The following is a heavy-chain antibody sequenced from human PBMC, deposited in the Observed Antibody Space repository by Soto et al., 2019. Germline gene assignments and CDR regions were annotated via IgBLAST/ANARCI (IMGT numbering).Heavy chain of an antibody. CDR3: ARRAGIAASRTWFDP. CDR2: IYYSGST. CDR1: GGSISSGGYY. D-gene: IGHD6-13*01. V-gene: IGHV4-31*03. J-gene: IGHJ5*02. Sequence: SETLSLTCTVSGGSISSGGYYWSWIRQHPGKGLEWIGYIYYSGSTYYNPSLKSRVTISVDTSKNQFSLKLSSVTAADTAVYYCARRAGIAASRTWFDPWGQGTPVTVSS.